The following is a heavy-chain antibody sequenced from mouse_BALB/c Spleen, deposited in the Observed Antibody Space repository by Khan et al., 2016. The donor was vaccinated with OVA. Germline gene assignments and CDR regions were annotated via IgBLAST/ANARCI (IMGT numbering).Heavy chain of an antibody. Sequence: QVQLKQSGPGLVAPSQSLSITCTVSGFSLTSYGVHWVRQPPGKGLEWLGVIWTGGSTNNNSALMSRLSISKDNSKSQVFLKMNSLQTDDAAMYNCARDYGNYEWYFDVWGAGTTVTVSS. D-gene: IGHD2-1*01. CDR1: GFSLTSYG. CDR3: ARDYGNYEWYFDV. J-gene: IGHJ1*01. CDR2: IWTGGST. V-gene: IGHV2-9*02.